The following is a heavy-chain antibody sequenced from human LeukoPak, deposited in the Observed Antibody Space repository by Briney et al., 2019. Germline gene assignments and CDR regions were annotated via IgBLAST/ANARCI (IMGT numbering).Heavy chain of an antibody. D-gene: IGHD2-15*01. CDR1: GYSFTSYW. CDR3: ARLELSQFRILDI. V-gene: IGHV5-51*01. J-gene: IGHJ3*02. Sequence: GESLKISCMGSGYSFTSYWIGWVRQMPEKGLEWMGIIYPGDSDTRYSPSFQGQVTISADKSISTAYLQWSSLKASDTAMYYCARLELSQFRILDIWGQGTMVTVSS. CDR2: IYPGDSDT.